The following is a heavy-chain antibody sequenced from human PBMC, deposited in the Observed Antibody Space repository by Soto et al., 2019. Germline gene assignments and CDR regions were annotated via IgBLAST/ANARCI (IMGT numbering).Heavy chain of an antibody. J-gene: IGHJ5*02. CDR1: GYTFTTYA. CDR2: ISAYNGNT. V-gene: IGHV1-18*01. CDR3: ARASGSSYWFDP. D-gene: IGHD1-26*01. Sequence: ASVKVSCKASGYTFTTYAIHWVRQAPGQRLEWMGWISAYNGNTNYAQKLQGRVTMTTDTSTSTAYMELRSLRSDDTAVYYCARASGSSYWFDPWGQGTLVTVSS.